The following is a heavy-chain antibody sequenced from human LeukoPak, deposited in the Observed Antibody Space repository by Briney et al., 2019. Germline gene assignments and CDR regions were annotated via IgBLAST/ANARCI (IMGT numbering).Heavy chain of an antibody. CDR3: ARIGTYAEFDY. V-gene: IGHV5-51*01. CDR2: INPVDYET. CDR1: GYSFTTYW. J-gene: IGHJ4*02. D-gene: IGHD6-13*01. Sequence: GESLKISCKGSGYSFTTYWIGLVRQMPGKGLEWMGIINPVDYETRYSSSFQGQVTISEDKSITTAYLQWSRLKATDTAMYFCARIGTYAEFDYWGQGSLVTVSS.